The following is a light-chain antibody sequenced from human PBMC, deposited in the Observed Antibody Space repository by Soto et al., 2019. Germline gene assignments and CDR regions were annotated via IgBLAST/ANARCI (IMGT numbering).Light chain of an antibody. V-gene: IGLV2-11*01. Sequence: QAALTQPRSVCGSPGQSFTISCTGTISDVGGYNYVSWYQQHPGKAPKLLIYDVSKRPSGVPDRFSGSRSGNTASLTISGLQADHEADYYCCSYAGSSTLYVFGTGTKVTVL. J-gene: IGLJ1*01. CDR1: ISDVGGYNY. CDR3: CSYAGSSTLYV. CDR2: DVS.